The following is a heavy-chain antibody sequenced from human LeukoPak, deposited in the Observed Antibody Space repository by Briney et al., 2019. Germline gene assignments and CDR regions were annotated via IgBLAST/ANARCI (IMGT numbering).Heavy chain of an antibody. D-gene: IGHD5-12*01. CDR3: ARISGSEGYFDY. CDR2: IYYSGST. Sequence: PSETLSLTCTVSGGSISSSSYYWGWIRQPPGKGLEWIGSIYYSGSTYYNPSLKSRVTISVDTSKNQFSLKLSSVTAADTAVYYCARISGSEGYFDYWGQETLVTVSS. V-gene: IGHV4-39*07. CDR1: GGSISSSSYY. J-gene: IGHJ4*02.